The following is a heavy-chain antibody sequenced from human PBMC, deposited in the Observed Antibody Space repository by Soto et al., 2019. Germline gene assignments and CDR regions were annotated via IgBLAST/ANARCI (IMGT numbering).Heavy chain of an antibody. CDR2: ISYDGSDK. V-gene: IGHV3-30*18. Sequence: QVQLVESGGGVVQPAMSLRLSCAASGFTFCSYGMHWDRQAPGKGLERVAVISYDGSDKYYADSVKGRFTISRVISKNTLYPQLSSRRAEDTAVYYCAKEGVYDSWGGSSSDYDYCLDAWGKGTTVTVSS. CDR3: AKEGVYDSWGGSSSDYDYCLDA. D-gene: IGHD3-3*01. CDR1: GFTFCSYG. J-gene: IGHJ6*03.